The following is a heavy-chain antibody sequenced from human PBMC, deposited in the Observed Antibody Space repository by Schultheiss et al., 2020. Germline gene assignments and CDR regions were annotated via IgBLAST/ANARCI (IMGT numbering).Heavy chain of an antibody. V-gene: IGHV4-59*04. CDR1: GGSISSYY. CDR2: IYYSGST. J-gene: IGHJ4*02. CDR3: VTGRALDY. Sequence: SETLSLTYTVSGGSISSYYWSWIRQPPGKGLEWIGSIYYSGSTYYNPSLKSRVTITVDTSKNQFSLKLSSVTAADTAVYCCVTGRALDYWGQGTLVTVSS.